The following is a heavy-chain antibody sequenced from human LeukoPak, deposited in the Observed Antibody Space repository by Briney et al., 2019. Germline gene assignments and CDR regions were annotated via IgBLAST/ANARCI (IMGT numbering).Heavy chain of an antibody. V-gene: IGHV4-59*01. J-gene: IGHJ4*02. CDR1: GVSISSYY. CDR3: ARGSVYFDS. CDR2: ISYTGST. Sequence: SETLSLTCTVSGVSISSYYVSWIRQPPGKGLEWIGYISYTGSTDYNPSLMSRVTISVDMSKNQFSLKVSSVTAADTAVYYCARGSVYFDSWGQGTLVTVSS.